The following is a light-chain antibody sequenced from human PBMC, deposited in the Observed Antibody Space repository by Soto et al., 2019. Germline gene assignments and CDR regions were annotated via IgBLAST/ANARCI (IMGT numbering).Light chain of an antibody. Sequence: IVMTQSPATLSVSPGERATLSRRARQSVSTNVAWYQQKPGQAPRLLIYGASTRATGVPARFSGSGSGTEFTLTISSLQSEDFGVYYCQHYNNWPPWTFGQGTKVEIK. CDR2: GAS. J-gene: IGKJ1*01. CDR1: QSVSTN. V-gene: IGKV3-15*01. CDR3: QHYNNWPPWT.